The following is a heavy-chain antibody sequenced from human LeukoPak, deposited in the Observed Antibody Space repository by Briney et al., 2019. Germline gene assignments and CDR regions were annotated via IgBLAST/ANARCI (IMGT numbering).Heavy chain of an antibody. CDR2: IYTSGST. CDR1: GGSISSYY. CDR3: ARGGTPYYDSSGYPGDAFDI. D-gene: IGHD3-22*01. Sequence: PSETLSLTCTVSGGSISSYYWSWIRQPAGKGLEWIGRIYTSGSTNYNPSLKSRVTMSVDTSKNQFSLKLSSVTAADTAVYYCARGGTPYYDSSGYPGDAFDIWGQGTMVTVSS. J-gene: IGHJ3*02. V-gene: IGHV4-4*07.